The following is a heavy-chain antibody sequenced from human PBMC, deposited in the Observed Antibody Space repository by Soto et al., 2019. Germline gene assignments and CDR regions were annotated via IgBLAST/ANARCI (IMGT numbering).Heavy chain of an antibody. D-gene: IGHD6-19*01. CDR1: GGSFSSYA. CDR2: IIPIFGTA. V-gene: IGHV1-69*06. Sequence: QVQLVQSGAEVKKPGSSVKVSCKASGGSFSSYAISWVRQAPVQGLEWMGGIIPIFGTATYAQKFQCRVMIIADKSTSTAYMELSSLRSEDTAVYYCARAGPVAGNHAFDIWGQGTLVTVSS. J-gene: IGHJ3*02. CDR3: ARAGPVAGNHAFDI.